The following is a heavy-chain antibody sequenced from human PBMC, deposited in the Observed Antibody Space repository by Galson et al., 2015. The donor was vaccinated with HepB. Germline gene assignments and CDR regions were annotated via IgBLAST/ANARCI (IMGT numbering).Heavy chain of an antibody. V-gene: IGHV3-30*18. Sequence: SLRLSCAASGFTFSSYGMHWVRQAPGKGLEWVAVISYDGSNKYYADSVKGRFTISRDNSKNTLYLQMNSLRAEDTAVYYCAKAGPYYDFWSGYSYWGQGTLVTVSS. CDR2: ISYDGSNK. CDR3: AKAGPYYDFWSGYSY. J-gene: IGHJ4*02. D-gene: IGHD3-3*01. CDR1: GFTFSSYG.